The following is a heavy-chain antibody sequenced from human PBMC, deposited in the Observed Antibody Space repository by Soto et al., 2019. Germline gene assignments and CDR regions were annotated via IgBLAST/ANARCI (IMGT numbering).Heavy chain of an antibody. D-gene: IGHD6-13*01. CDR3: AKHSSRSNAQVPEWAFDI. V-gene: IGHV3-23*01. J-gene: IGHJ3*02. CDR1: GFIFKNYA. Sequence: EVQLLESGGDLVQPGGSLRLSCAASGFIFKNYAMTWVRQGPGKGPEWVSSISGDGGGTYFADSVKGRFAISRDNSKNTLYLQMNSLRAEDTAVYYCAKHSSRSNAQVPEWAFDIWGQGTMVTVSS. CDR2: ISGDGGGT.